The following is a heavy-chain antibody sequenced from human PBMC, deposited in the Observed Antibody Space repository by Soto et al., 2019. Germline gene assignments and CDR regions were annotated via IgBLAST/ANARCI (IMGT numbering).Heavy chain of an antibody. V-gene: IGHV3-23*01. J-gene: IGHJ6*02. Sequence: PXGSLRLSCLASGFTFSDYAMTWVRHVPGRGLDWVASLDGAGGSTYYADSVRGRFTISRDNSQNTLFLQMKRLTVDDTAIYYCAAPRDEYGSGVSWFTYGMDIWGQGTTVTVSS. CDR2: LDGAGGST. CDR1: GFTFSDYA. D-gene: IGHD3-10*01. CDR3: AAPRDEYGSGVSWFTYGMDI.